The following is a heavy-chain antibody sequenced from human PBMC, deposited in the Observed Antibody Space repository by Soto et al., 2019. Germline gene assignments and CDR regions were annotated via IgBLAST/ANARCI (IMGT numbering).Heavy chain of an antibody. J-gene: IGHJ3*02. CDR3: ALGISTSCYDGCDAFDI. D-gene: IGHD2-2*01. V-gene: IGHV1-8*01. CDR2: MNPNSGNT. Sequence: ASVKVSCKASGYTFTSYDINWVRQATGQGLEWMGWMNPNSGNTGYAQKFQGRVTMTRNTSISTAYMELSSLRSEDTAVYYCALGISTSCYDGCDAFDIWGQGTMVTVS. CDR1: GYTFTSYD.